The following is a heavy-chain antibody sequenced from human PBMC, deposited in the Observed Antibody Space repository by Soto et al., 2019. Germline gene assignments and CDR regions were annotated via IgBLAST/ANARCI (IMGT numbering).Heavy chain of an antibody. V-gene: IGHV3-30*03. J-gene: IGHJ4*02. CDR1: GFTFSNYG. CDR3: ARAYYFGSGTSYTLYY. D-gene: IGHD3-10*01. Sequence: XGSLQISCAASGFTFSNYGMHWVRQAPGKGLEWVAVISDDGVSKYYADSVQGRFTISRDNSESVVLLQMNSLRPDDTALYFCARAYYFGSGTSYTLYYWGQGTQVTVSS. CDR2: ISDDGVSK.